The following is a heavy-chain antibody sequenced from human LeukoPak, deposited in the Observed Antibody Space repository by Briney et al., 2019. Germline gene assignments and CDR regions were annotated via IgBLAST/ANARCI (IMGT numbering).Heavy chain of an antibody. Sequence: ASVKVSCKASGYTFTSYYMHWVRQATGQGLEWMGWMNPYSANTGYAQNFQGRLTITRNTSISTAFMELRSLRSEDTAVYYCARSQQLVLRSPLDPWGQGTLVTVSS. V-gene: IGHV1-8*03. CDR2: MNPYSANT. D-gene: IGHD6-13*01. CDR3: ARSQQLVLRSPLDP. J-gene: IGHJ5*02. CDR1: GYTFTSYY.